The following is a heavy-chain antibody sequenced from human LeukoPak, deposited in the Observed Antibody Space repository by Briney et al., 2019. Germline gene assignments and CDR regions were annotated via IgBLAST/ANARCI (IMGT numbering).Heavy chain of an antibody. Sequence: SETLSLTCTVSGGSISSGDYYWSWIRQPPGKGLEWIGYIYYSGSTYYNPSLKSRVTISVDTSKNQFSLKLSSVTAADTAVYYCARDPAVTGDPLLYAFDIWGQGTMVTVSS. J-gene: IGHJ3*02. D-gene: IGHD7-27*01. V-gene: IGHV4-30-4*08. CDR2: IYYSGST. CDR3: ARDPAVTGDPLLYAFDI. CDR1: GGSISSGDYY.